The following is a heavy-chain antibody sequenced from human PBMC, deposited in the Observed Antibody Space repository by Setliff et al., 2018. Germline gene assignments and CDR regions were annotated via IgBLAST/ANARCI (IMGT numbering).Heavy chain of an antibody. J-gene: IGHJ6*02. CDR3: ARVSMYSSSWYYYYYGMDV. V-gene: IGHV4-38-2*01. CDR2: IYRTGNT. D-gene: IGHD6-13*01. CDR1: GYSIISGYY. Sequence: SETLSLTCAVSGYSIISGYYWAWIRQPPEKGLEWIGSIYRTGNTHYNPSLKSRVTISVDTSKNQFSLKLSSVTAADTAVYYCARVSMYSSSWYYYYYGMDVWGQGTTVTSP.